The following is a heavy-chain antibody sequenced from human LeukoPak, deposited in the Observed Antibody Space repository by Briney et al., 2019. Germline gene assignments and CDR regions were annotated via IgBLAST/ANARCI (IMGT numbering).Heavy chain of an antibody. V-gene: IGHV4-30-4*01. CDR3: AREKCSGGICYSGFDY. J-gene: IGHJ4*02. CDR1: GVSISSGDYF. D-gene: IGHD2-15*01. Sequence: PSETLSLTCTVSGVSISSGDYFWSWIRQPPGKGLEWIGYIYYSGSTYYNSSLKSRVTISIDTSKNQFSLKLSPVTAADTAVYYCAREKCSGGICYSGFDYWGQGTLVTVSS. CDR2: IYYSGST.